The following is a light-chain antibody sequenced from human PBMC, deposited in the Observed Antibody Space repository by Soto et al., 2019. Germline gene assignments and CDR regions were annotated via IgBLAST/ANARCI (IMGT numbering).Light chain of an antibody. Sequence: DIQMTQSPSSLSASVVDRVTITCLASQSISTYLNWYHQKPGKAPKVMIYAASNLQSGVPSRFSGSGSGTDFTLTISSLQPEDFATYYCQKSYSAPINFGQGTRLEIK. CDR2: AAS. CDR3: QKSYSAPIN. V-gene: IGKV1-39*01. J-gene: IGKJ5*01. CDR1: QSISTY.